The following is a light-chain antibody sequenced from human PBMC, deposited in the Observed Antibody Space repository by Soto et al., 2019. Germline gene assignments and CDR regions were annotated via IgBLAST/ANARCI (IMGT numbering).Light chain of an antibody. CDR2: ATS. CDR3: QQCGTRPPIT. J-gene: IGKJ5*01. CDR1: QGIRND. V-gene: IGKV1-6*01. Sequence: AIQMTQSPSSLSASVGDRVTITCRASQGIRNDLGWYQQRPGKAPKLLIFATSSLQSGVPSRFSGSGSGTDFTLTISSLQPEDFAVYFCQQCGTRPPITFGQGTRLEIK.